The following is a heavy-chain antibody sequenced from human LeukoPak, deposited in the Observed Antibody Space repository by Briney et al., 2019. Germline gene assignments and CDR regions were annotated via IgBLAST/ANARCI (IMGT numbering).Heavy chain of an antibody. CDR3: AHIARYRVVRGVIIREYYFDY. Sequence: SGPTLVNPTQTLTLTCTFSGFSLSTSGVGVGWIRQPPGKALEWLALIYWNDDKRYSPSLKSRLTITKDTSKNQVVLTMTNMDPVDTATYYCAHIARYRVVRGVIIREYYFDYWGQGTLVTVPS. CDR2: IYWNDDK. CDR1: GFSLSTSGVG. D-gene: IGHD3-10*01. V-gene: IGHV2-5*01. J-gene: IGHJ4*02.